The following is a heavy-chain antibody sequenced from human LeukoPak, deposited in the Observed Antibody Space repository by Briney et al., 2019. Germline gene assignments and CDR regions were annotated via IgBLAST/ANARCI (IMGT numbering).Heavy chain of an antibody. CDR2: ISGSGGST. J-gene: IGHJ6*03. V-gene: IGHV3-23*01. D-gene: IGHD1-1*01. CDR3: ARDPYNGAYSEGYYYYYMDV. CDR1: GFTFSSYA. Sequence: GGSLRLSCAASGFTFSSYAMSWVRQAPGKGLEWVSAISGSGGSTYYADSVKGRFTISRDNSKNSLYLQMNSLRVEDTAIYYCARDPYNGAYSEGYYYYYMDVWGKGTTVTVSS.